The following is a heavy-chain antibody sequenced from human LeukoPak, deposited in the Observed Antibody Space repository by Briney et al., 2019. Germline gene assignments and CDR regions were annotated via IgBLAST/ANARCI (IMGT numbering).Heavy chain of an antibody. D-gene: IGHD3-3*01. CDR1: GFTFSSYG. J-gene: IGHJ4*02. CDR3: AREYYDFWSGYYGGPTDY. CDR2: IWYDGSNK. V-gene: IGHV3-33*01. Sequence: GGSLRLSCAASGFTFSSYGMHWVRQAPGKGLEWVAVIWYDGSNKYYADSVKGRFTISTDNSKNTLYLQMNSLRAEDTAVYYCAREYYDFWSGYYGGPTDYWGQGTLVTVSS.